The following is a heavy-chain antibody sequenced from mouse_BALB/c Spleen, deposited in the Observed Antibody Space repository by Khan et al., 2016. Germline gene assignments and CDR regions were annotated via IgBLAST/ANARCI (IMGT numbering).Heavy chain of an antibody. CDR3: TPMSGVEGFDY. CDR1: GYIFTNYD. CDR2: INTHTGDP. D-gene: IGHD1-3*01. Sequence: QIQLVQSGPELKKPGETVKISCKASGYIFTNYDMNWVKQAPGKGLKWMGWINTHTGDPTYTDDFKGRFVFSLETSASTAYLQINNLKIEDMATYFCTPMSGVEGFDYWGQGTTLTVSS. J-gene: IGHJ2*01. V-gene: IGHV9-1*02.